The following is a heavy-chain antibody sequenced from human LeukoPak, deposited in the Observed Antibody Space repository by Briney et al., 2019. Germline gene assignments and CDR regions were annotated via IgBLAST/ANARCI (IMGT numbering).Heavy chain of an antibody. J-gene: IGHJ4*02. CDR3: ARHIRGAYYYFDY. D-gene: IGHD3-10*01. Sequence: KPSETLSLTCTVSGGSISSNYWSWLRQPPGKGLVWIGYIFHTGSTNYNPSLKSRVTISVDTSKNQFSLKLNSVTAADTAVYYCARHIRGAYYYFDYWGQGTLVTVSS. V-gene: IGHV4-59*08. CDR2: IFHTGST. CDR1: GGSISSNY.